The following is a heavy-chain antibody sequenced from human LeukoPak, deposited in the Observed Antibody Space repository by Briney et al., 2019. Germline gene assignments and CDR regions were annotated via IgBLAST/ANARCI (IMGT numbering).Heavy chain of an antibody. J-gene: IGHJ6*03. CDR1: GGSISSYY. CDR3: ATTPGIAAADYYYYMDV. Sequence: PSETLSLTCTVSGGSISSYYWSWIRQPPGKGLEWIGYIYYSGSTNYNPSLKSRVTISVDTSKNQFSLKLSSVTAADTAVYYCATTPGIAAADYYYYMDVWGKGTTVTVSS. CDR2: IYYSGST. D-gene: IGHD6-13*01. V-gene: IGHV4-59*08.